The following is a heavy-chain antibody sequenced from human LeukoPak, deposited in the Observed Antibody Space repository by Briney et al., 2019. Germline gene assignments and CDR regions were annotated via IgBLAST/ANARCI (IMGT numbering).Heavy chain of an antibody. Sequence: GGSLRLSCVASGFIFSRYDMHWVRQAPGKGLEWVALIWHDGSKTHYADSVKGRFTISRDDSKSTLYVQMNSLRVEDTAVYYCARDPATVTSHFDYWGQEPWSPSPQ. V-gene: IGHV3-33*01. J-gene: IGHJ4*01. CDR3: ARDPATVTSHFDY. D-gene: IGHD4-17*01. CDR2: IWHDGSKT. CDR1: GFIFSRYD.